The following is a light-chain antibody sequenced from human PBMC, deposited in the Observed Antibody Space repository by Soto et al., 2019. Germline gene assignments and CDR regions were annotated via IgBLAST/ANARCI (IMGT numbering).Light chain of an antibody. CDR3: QQYNSYSWT. CDR1: QSISSW. V-gene: IGKV1-5*03. CDR2: KAS. J-gene: IGKJ1*01. Sequence: DIQMTQSPSTLSAFVGDRVTITCRASQSISSWLAWYQQKPGKAPKLLIYKASSLESGVPSRFSGGRPGTEFTLTISSLQPDDFATYYCQQYNSYSWTFGQGTKVEIK.